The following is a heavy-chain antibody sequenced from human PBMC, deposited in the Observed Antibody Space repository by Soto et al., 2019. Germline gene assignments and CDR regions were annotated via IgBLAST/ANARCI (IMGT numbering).Heavy chain of an antibody. CDR1: GFRFSDYS. D-gene: IGHD2-8*01. V-gene: IGHV3-11*01. J-gene: IGHJ6*03. Sequence: QVHLVESGGDLVKPGGSLRLSCGASGFRFSDYSMTWVRQAPGGGLDFVAFISNTAITDYYADSVKGRFTISRDNASNSVYLQIDSLSSEDAAVYYCARDLNHMLYHKHYYYYIDVWGTGTTVTVSS. CDR2: ISNTAITD. CDR3: ARDLNHMLYHKHYYYYIDV.